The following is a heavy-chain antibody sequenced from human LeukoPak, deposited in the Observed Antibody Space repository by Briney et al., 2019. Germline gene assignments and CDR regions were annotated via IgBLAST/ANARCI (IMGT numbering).Heavy chain of an antibody. CDR1: GFTFDDYA. V-gene: IGHV3-9*01. J-gene: IGHJ5*02. Sequence: PGGSLRLSCAASGFTFDDYAMHWVRQAPGKGLEWVSGISWNSGSIGYADSVKGRITISRDNAKNSLYLQMNSLRAEDTALYYCAKGREDYYDSSGSTGFDPWGQGTLVTVSS. CDR2: ISWNSGSI. CDR3: AKGREDYYDSSGSTGFDP. D-gene: IGHD3-22*01.